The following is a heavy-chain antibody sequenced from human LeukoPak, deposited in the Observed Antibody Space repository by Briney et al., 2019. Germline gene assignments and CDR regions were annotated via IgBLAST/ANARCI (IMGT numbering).Heavy chain of an antibody. CDR3: ARVGQHSTADY. J-gene: IGHJ4*02. CDR2: INAGNGNT. V-gene: IGHV1-3*01. D-gene: IGHD1-1*01. CDR1: GYTFTSYA. Sequence: ASVKVSCKASGYTFTSYAMHWVRQAPGQRLEWMGWINAGNGNTKHSQKFQGRVTITRDTSASTASMELSSLRSEDTAVYYCARVGQHSTADYWGQGTLVTVSS.